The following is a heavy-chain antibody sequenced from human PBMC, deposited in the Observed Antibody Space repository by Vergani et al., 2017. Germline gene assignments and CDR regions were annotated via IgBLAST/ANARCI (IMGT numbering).Heavy chain of an antibody. D-gene: IGHD3-3*01. CDR1: GFTFSSYS. V-gene: IGHV3-21*05. J-gene: IGHJ6*03. Sequence: EVQLVESGGGLVQPGGSLRLSCAASGFTFSSYSMNWVRQAPGKGLEWVSYISSSSSYIYYADSVKGRFTISRDNAKNSLYLQMNSLRAEDTAVYYCARFDNGIWSGYYTTSYYYYYYMDVWGKGTTVTVSS. CDR3: ARFDNGIWSGYYTTSYYYYYYMDV. CDR2: ISSSSSYI.